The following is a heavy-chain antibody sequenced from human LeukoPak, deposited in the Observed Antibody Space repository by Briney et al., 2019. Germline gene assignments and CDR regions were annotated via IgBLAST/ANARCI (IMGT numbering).Heavy chain of an antibody. Sequence: ASVKVSCKASGGTFSSYAISWVRQAPGQGLEWMGGIIPIFGTANYAQKFQGRVTITADESTSTVYMELNSLRSEDTAVYYCARTDCSSTSCSNGHQAYYFDYWGQGTLVTVSS. V-gene: IGHV1-69*13. CDR2: IIPIFGTA. D-gene: IGHD2-2*01. CDR1: GGTFSSYA. CDR3: ARTDCSSTSCSNGHQAYYFDY. J-gene: IGHJ4*02.